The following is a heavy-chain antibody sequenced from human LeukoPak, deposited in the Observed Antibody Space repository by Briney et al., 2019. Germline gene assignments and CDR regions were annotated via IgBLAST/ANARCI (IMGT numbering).Heavy chain of an antibody. Sequence: SETLSLTCTVYGDSISSYNVYWGWIRQPPGKGLEWVASDYYGGRDNYNPSLASRATMSVATSKNQFSLRLSSVTAAATAVYYCARGRYSSSWYGYYYYYYYMDVWGKGTTVTVSS. D-gene: IGHD6-13*01. J-gene: IGHJ6*03. CDR3: ARGRYSSSWYGYYYYYYYMDV. CDR1: GDSISSYNVY. V-gene: IGHV4-39*07. CDR2: DYYGGRD.